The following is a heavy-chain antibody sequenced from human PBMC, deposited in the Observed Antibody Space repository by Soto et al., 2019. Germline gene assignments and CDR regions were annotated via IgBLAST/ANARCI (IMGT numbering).Heavy chain of an antibody. CDR2: ISSDGSLE. Sequence: QERLVESGGGVVHPGKSLRLSCTASEFTFSHYPLQWIRQAPGRGLEWVAAISSDGSLEYYADSVKGRFTISRDNSKNTLSLQLTSLRSEDTAVYYCTKEYIVGTTWGYFESWGQGTLVTVSS. CDR1: EFTFSHYP. V-gene: IGHV3-30-3*01. D-gene: IGHD1-26*01. J-gene: IGHJ4*02. CDR3: TKEYIVGTTWGYFES.